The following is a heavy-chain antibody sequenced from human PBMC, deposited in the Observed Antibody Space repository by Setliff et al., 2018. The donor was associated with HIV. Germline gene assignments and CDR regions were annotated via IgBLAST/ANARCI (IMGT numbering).Heavy chain of an antibody. CDR3: ARRRSGPQGWLLSNWFDA. V-gene: IGHV4-59*08. Sequence: PSETLSLTCTVSGGSITGYYWSWIRQPPVRGLEWIGYSHNNGNTHYNPSLKSRVTISVDTSKNQFSLQLNSVTAADTAVYYCARRRSGPQGWLLSNWFDAWGQGTLVTVSS. CDR1: GGSITGYY. D-gene: IGHD3-3*01. J-gene: IGHJ5*02. CDR2: SHNNGNT.